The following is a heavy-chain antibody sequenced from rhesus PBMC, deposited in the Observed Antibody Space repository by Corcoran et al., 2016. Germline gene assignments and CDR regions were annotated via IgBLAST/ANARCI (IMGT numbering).Heavy chain of an antibody. CDR2: SYGGSGST. J-gene: IGHJ4*01. D-gene: IGHD6-13*01. V-gene: IGHV4-147*01. CDR3: AREYSSWSTFDY. Sequence: QVQLQESGPGLVKPSETLSLTCAVSGGSIRSNYGSWIRQSPGKGLEWIGYSYGGSGSTSYNPSLKSRVTISTDTSKNQFSLKLSSVTAADTAVYYCAREYSSWSTFDYWGQGVLVTVSS. CDR1: GGSIRSNY.